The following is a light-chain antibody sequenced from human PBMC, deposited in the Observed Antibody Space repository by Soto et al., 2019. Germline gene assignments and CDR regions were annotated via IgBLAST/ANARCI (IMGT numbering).Light chain of an antibody. CDR3: QSNDSSLSGSV. CDR2: DNN. V-gene: IGLV1-40*01. J-gene: IGLJ1*01. Sequence: QSVLTQPPSVSGAPGQRVTISCTGSSSNIGAGYDVHWYQQLPGTAPKLLIYDNNNRPSGVPDRFSGSKSGTSASLAITGLQAEDEADYYCQSNDSSLSGSVFGTGTKVT. CDR1: SSNIGAGYD.